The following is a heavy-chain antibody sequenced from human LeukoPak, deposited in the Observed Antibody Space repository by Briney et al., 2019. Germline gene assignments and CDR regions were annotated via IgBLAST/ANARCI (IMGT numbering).Heavy chain of an antibody. Sequence: GESLKISCKGSGYSFTNYWIGWVRQMLGKGLEWMGIIYPGDSDTRYSPSFQGQVTISADKSITTAYLQWSSLKASDNAMYYCARLEGVDSGEGRGLDYWGQGTLVTVSS. V-gene: IGHV5-51*01. D-gene: IGHD1-26*01. J-gene: IGHJ4*02. CDR1: GYSFTNYW. CDR2: IYPGDSDT. CDR3: ARLEGVDSGEGRGLDY.